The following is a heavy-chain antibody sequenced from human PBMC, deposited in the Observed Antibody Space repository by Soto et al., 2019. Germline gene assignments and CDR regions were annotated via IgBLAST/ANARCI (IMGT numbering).Heavy chain of an antibody. D-gene: IGHD2-2*01. CDR1: GGNFSSYA. V-gene: IGHV3-23*01. Sequence: GGSLRLSCAASGGNFSSYAMSWVRQAPGKGLEWVSAISGSGGSTYYADSVKGRFTISRDNSKNTLYLQMNSLRAEDTAVYYCAKLGPSGYCSSTSCFSGFDYWGQGTLVTVSS. J-gene: IGHJ4*02. CDR3: AKLGPSGYCSSTSCFSGFDY. CDR2: ISGSGGST.